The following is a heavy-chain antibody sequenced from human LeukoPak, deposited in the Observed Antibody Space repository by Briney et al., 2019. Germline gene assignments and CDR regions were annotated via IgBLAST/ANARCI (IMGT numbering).Heavy chain of an antibody. D-gene: IGHD2-15*01. CDR2: ISAYNGNT. CDR1: GYTFTSYG. V-gene: IGHV1-18*01. CDR3: ARVETEGYCSGGSCYSWDNWFDP. Sequence: ASVKVSCKASGYTFTSYGISWVRQAPGQGLEWMGWISAYNGNTNYAQKLQGRVTMTTDTSTSTAYMELRSLRSDDTAVYYCARVETEGYCSGGSCYSWDNWFDPWGQGTLVTVSS. J-gene: IGHJ5*02.